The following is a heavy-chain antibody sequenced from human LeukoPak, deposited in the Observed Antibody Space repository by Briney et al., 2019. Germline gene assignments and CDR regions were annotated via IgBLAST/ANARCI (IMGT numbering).Heavy chain of an antibody. V-gene: IGHV4-61*01. CDR2: IYYSGST. CDR1: GYSISSGYY. CDR3: ARAGSGWSHFDY. J-gene: IGHJ4*02. Sequence: SETLSLTCAVSGYSISSGYYWGWIRQPPGKGLKWIGYIYYSGSTNYNPSLKSRVTISVDTSKNQFSLKLSSVTAADTAVYYCARAGSGWSHFDYWGQGTLVTVSS. D-gene: IGHD6-19*01.